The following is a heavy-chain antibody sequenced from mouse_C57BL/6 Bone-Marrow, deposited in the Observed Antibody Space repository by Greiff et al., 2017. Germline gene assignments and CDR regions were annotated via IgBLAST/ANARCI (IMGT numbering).Heavy chain of an antibody. J-gene: IGHJ2*01. Sequence: QFQLQQPGAELVRPGTSVKLSCKASGYTFTSYWMHWVKQRPGQGLEWIGVIDPSASYTNYNQKFKGKATLTVDTSSSTAYMQLSSLTSEDSAVYYCARDYDYAFYFDYWGQGTTLTVSS. CDR3: ARDYDYAFYFDY. CDR2: IDPSASYT. D-gene: IGHD2-4*01. V-gene: IGHV1-59*01. CDR1: GYTFTSYW.